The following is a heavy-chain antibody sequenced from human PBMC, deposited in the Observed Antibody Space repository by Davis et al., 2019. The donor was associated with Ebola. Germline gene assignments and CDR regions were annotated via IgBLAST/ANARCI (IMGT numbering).Heavy chain of an antibody. J-gene: IGHJ5*02. Sequence: SGPTLVKPTQTLTLTCSFSGFSLSPTGLGVGWFRQSPGEALEWLALVYWDDDKRYSPSLRSRLTITKDTSNNQVVLSMTNMDPVDTATYYCAHKAYGSLSNWFGPWGQGTLVTVSS. CDR1: GFSLSPTGLG. CDR2: VYWDDDK. CDR3: AHKAYGSLSNWFGP. V-gene: IGHV2-5*02. D-gene: IGHD4-17*01.